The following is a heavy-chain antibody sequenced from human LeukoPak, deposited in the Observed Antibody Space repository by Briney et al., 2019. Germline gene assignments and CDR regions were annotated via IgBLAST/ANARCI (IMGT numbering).Heavy chain of an antibody. J-gene: IGHJ6*02. Sequence: ASVKVSCKASGYTFTGYYMHWVRQAPGQGLEWMGWINPNSGGTNYAQKFQGWVTMTRDTSISTAYMELSRLRSDDMAVYYCAREERTIWFGERYYGMDVWGQGTTVTVSS. CDR1: GYTFTGYY. V-gene: IGHV1-2*04. D-gene: IGHD3-10*01. CDR2: INPNSGGT. CDR3: AREERTIWFGERYYGMDV.